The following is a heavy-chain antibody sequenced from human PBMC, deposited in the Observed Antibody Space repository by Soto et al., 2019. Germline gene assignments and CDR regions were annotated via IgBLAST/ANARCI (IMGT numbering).Heavy chain of an antibody. D-gene: IGHD4-17*01. J-gene: IGHJ4*02. V-gene: IGHV4-34*01. CDR2: INHSGST. CDR3: ARGNDYGDTG. CDR1: GGSFSGYY. Sequence: QVQLQQWGAGLLKPSETLSLTCAVYGGSFSGYYWSWIRQPPGKGLEWIGEINHSGSTNYNPSLKNRVTISVDTSKNQFSLKLSSVTAADTAVYYCARGNDYGDTGWGQGTLVTVSS.